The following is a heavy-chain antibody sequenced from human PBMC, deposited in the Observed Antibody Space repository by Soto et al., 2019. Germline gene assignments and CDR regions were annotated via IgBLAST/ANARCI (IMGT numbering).Heavy chain of an antibody. V-gene: IGHV4-31*03. Sequence: PSETLSLTCTVSGGSISSGGYYWSWIRQHPGKGLEWIGYIYYSGSTYYNPSLKSRVTISVDTSKNQFSLKLSSVTAADTAVYYCARDREIGSGYFFDYWGQGTLVTVPS. CDR1: GGSISSGGYY. CDR2: IYYSGST. CDR3: ARDREIGSGYFFDY. J-gene: IGHJ4*02. D-gene: IGHD3-22*01.